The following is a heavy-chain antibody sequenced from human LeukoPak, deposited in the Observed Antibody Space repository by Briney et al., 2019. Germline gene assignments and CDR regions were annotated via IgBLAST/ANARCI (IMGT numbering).Heavy chain of an antibody. V-gene: IGHV3-43*02. CDR2: ISGDGGST. J-gene: IGHJ4*02. CDR1: GFTFDDYA. CDR3: AKVIKGHYDSSGHARDY. Sequence: PGGSLRLSCAASGFTFDDYAMHWVRQAPGKGLEWVSLISGDGGSTYYADSVKGRFTISRDNSKNSLYLQMNSLRTEDTALYYCAKVIKGHYDSSGHARDYWGQGTLVTVSS. D-gene: IGHD3-22*01.